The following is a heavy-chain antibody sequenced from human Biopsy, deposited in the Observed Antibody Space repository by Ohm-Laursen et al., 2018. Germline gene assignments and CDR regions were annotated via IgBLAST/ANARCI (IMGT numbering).Heavy chain of an antibody. V-gene: IGHV4-4*07. Sequence: SETLSLTRTVSGASITSYYWSWMRQPSGKGLEWIGHTYKGGNTNHNPSLKSRVSMSVDTSKNQLSLTLRSVTAADTAVYYCARDLPSSYYYAMDVWGQGTTVTVSS. CDR1: GASITSYY. CDR3: ARDLPSSYYYAMDV. CDR2: TYKGGNT. J-gene: IGHJ6*02.